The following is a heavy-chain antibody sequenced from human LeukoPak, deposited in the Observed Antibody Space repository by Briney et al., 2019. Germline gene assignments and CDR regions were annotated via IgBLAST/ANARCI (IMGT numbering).Heavy chain of an antibody. CDR2: INHSGST. CDR1: GGSFSGYY. Sequence: SETLSLTCAVYGGSFSGYYWSWIRQPPGKGLEWIGEINHSGSTNYNPSLKSRVTISVDTSKNQFSLKLSSVTAADTAVYYCARQAANMYYYYMDVWGKGTTVTISS. CDR3: ARQAANMYYYYMDV. D-gene: IGHD5-18*01. J-gene: IGHJ6*03. V-gene: IGHV4-34*01.